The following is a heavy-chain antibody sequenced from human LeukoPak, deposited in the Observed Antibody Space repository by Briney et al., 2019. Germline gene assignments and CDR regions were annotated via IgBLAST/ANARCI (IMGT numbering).Heavy chain of an antibody. Sequence: ASVKVSCKVSGYTLTELSMHWVRQAPGKGLEWMGGFDPEDGETIYAQKFQGRVAITEDTSTDTAYMELSSLRSEDTAVYYCATVAPEDYYFDYWGQGTLVTVSS. CDR3: ATVAPEDYYFDY. CDR2: FDPEDGET. V-gene: IGHV1-24*01. CDR1: GYTLTELS. D-gene: IGHD3/OR15-3a*01. J-gene: IGHJ4*02.